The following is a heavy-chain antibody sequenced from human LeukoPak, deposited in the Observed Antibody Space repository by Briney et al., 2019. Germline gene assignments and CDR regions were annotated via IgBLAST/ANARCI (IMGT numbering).Heavy chain of an antibody. CDR2: INPNTGGA. J-gene: IGHJ4*02. V-gene: IGHV1-2*02. D-gene: IGHD7-27*01. Sequence: ASVKVSCKASAYTFTDYYVHWVRQAPGQGLEWMGWINPNTGGANYAQKFQGRVTMTTDTSISTGYLDLSGLKSDDTAVYYCARAKANWGSGDYWGQGTLVTVSS. CDR1: AYTFTDYY. CDR3: ARAKANWGSGDY.